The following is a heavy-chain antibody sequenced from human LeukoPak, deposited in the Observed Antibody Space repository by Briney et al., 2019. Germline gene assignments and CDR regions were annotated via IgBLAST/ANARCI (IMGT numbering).Heavy chain of an antibody. J-gene: IGHJ5*02. CDR3: ARGDGDYGWFDP. V-gene: IGHV1-46*01. D-gene: IGHD4-17*01. CDR1: GYIFTNHY. Sequence: ASVKVSCKASGYIFTNHYMHWVRQAPGQGLEWMGLINPSGSSTLYAEKFRGRIIMTRDMSTATDYMELSSLRSEDTAVYYCARGDGDYGWFDPWGQGTLVTVSS. CDR2: INPSGSST.